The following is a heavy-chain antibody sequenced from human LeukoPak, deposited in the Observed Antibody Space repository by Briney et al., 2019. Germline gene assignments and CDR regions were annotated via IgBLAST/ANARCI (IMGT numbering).Heavy chain of an antibody. Sequence: ASVKVSCKASGYTFTSYGISWVRQAPGQGLEWMGWISAYNGNTNYAQKLQGRVTMTTDTSTSTAYMELRSLRSDDTAVYYCARDDWVEGATTSYYMDVWGKGTTVTVSS. CDR1: GYTFTSYG. CDR2: ISAYNGNT. D-gene: IGHD1-26*01. J-gene: IGHJ6*03. V-gene: IGHV1-18*01. CDR3: ARDDWVEGATTSYYMDV.